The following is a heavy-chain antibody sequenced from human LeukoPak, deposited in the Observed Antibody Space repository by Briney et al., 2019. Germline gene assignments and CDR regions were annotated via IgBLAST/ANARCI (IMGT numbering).Heavy chain of an antibody. Sequence: GGSLRLSCAASGFTFSTYVMTWVRQAPGRGLEWVSFITDNGSSTNYADSVKGRFTISRNNSKNTLYLQMNSLRAEDTAVYYCAKDSSPPTYYDFWSGYWHYFDYWGQGTLVTVSS. D-gene: IGHD3-3*01. CDR1: GFTFSTYV. J-gene: IGHJ4*02. CDR3: AKDSSPPTYYDFWSGYWHYFDY. V-gene: IGHV3-23*01. CDR2: ITDNGSST.